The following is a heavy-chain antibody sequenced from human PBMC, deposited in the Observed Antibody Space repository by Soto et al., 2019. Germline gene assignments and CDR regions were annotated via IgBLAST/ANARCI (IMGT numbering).Heavy chain of an antibody. D-gene: IGHD2-15*01. CDR2: IYYTGTT. J-gene: IGHJ4*02. CDR1: GVSISSSY. V-gene: IGHV4-59*01. Sequence: PSEALALTCTFSGVSISSSYWSWLRQSPGTGLEWIGYIYYTGTTNYNPSLKRRVTISLDTAKNQFSLNVNSLTTADTAVYCCASGGNRYIPTASGVVGVHVWGQGTLLTVS. CDR3: ASGGNRYIPTASGVVGVHV.